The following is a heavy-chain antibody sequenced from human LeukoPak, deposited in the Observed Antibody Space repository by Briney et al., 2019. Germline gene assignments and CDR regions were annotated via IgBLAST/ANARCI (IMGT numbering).Heavy chain of an antibody. CDR1: GYTFTSYG. CDR2: ISAYNGNT. CDR3: ARGYTGKPILWFGELSWFDP. V-gene: IGHV1-18*01. Sequence: GASVKVSCKASGYTFTSYGISWVRQAPGQGLEWMGWISAYNGNTNYAQKLQGRVTMTTDTSTSTAYMELSSLRSEDTAVYYCARGYTGKPILWFGELSWFDPWGQGTLVTVSS. D-gene: IGHD3-10*01. J-gene: IGHJ5*02.